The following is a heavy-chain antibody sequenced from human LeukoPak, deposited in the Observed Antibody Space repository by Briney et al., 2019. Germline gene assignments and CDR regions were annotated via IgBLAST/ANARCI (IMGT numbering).Heavy chain of an antibody. Sequence: GGSLRLSCAASGFTFSNAWMNWVRQAPGKGLEWVSYISTSGSTIYYADSVKGRFTISRDNAKNSLYLQMNSLRAEDTAVYYCARVGVVNFDYWGQGTLVTVSS. J-gene: IGHJ4*02. V-gene: IGHV3-48*04. CDR1: GFTFSNAW. D-gene: IGHD3-22*01. CDR2: ISTSGSTI. CDR3: ARVGVVNFDY.